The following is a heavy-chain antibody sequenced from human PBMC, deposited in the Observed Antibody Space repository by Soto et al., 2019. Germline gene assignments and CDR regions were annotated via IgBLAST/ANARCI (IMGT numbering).Heavy chain of an antibody. CDR1: GFTFGDYA. CDR3: TRVITETLGGYYYYYMDV. V-gene: IGHV3-49*03. D-gene: IGHD1-20*01. Sequence: GGSLRLSCTASGFTFGDYAMSWFRQAPGKGLEWVGFIRSKAYGGTTEYAASVKGRFTISRDDSKSIAYLQMNSLKTEDTAVYYCTRVITETLGGYYYYYMDVWGKGTTVTVSS. CDR2: IRSKAYGGTT. J-gene: IGHJ6*03.